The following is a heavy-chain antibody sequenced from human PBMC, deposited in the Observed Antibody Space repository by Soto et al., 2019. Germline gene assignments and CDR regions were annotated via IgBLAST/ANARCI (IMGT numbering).Heavy chain of an antibody. V-gene: IGHV1-18*01. D-gene: IGHD6-19*01. CDR1: GGTFSSYT. Sequence: ASVKVSCKASGGTFSSYTISWVRQAPGQGLEWMGRISANNGKTNYAQKLQGRVTMTTDKSTSTAYMELRSLRSDDTAVYYCAIVVAGVYYYYGMDVWGQGTTVTVSS. CDR2: ISANNGKT. CDR3: AIVVAGVYYYYGMDV. J-gene: IGHJ6*02.